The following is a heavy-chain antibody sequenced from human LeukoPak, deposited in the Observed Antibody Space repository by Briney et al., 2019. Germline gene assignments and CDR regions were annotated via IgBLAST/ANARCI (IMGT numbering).Heavy chain of an antibody. CDR1: GFSLSSYG. D-gene: IGHD3-10*01. CDR2: LSDRGGGT. CDR3: AKPATDGSGSYPNFDY. Sequence: GGTLRLSCAASGFSLSSYGMTWVRQAPGKGLEWVSTLSDRGGGTYYADSVKGRFTISRDNSRNTLYLQMHSLRVEDTAVYYCAKPATDGSGSYPNFDYWGQGTLVTVSS. J-gene: IGHJ4*02. V-gene: IGHV3-23*01.